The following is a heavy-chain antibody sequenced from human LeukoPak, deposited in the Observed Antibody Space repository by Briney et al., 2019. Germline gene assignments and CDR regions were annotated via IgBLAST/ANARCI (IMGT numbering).Heavy chain of an antibody. J-gene: IGHJ4*02. CDR1: GGSVSSSSYY. CDR3: ARDGGRRDGYSRITPADY. CDR2: IYHSGST. D-gene: IGHD5-24*01. V-gene: IGHV4-39*07. Sequence: NPSETLSLTCTVSGGSVSSSSYYWGWIRQPPGKGLEWIGSIYHSGSTYYNPSLKSRVTISVDTSKNQFSLKLSSVTAADTAVYYCARDGGRRDGYSRITPADYWGQGTLVTVSS.